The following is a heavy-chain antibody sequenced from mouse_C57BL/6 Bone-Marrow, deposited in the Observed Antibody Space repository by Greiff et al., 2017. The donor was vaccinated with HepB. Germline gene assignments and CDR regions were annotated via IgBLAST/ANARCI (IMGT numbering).Heavy chain of an antibody. CDR1: GYTFTSYW. CDR3: ASPGWLLRRGYAMDY. J-gene: IGHJ4*01. D-gene: IGHD2-3*01. V-gene: IGHV1-55*01. Sequence: VQLQQPGAELVKPGASVKMSCKASGYTFTSYWITWVKQRPGQGLEWIGDIYPGSGSTNYNEKFKSKATLTVDTSSSTAYMQLSSLTSEDSAVYSCASPGWLLRRGYAMDYWGQGTSVTVSS. CDR2: IYPGSGST.